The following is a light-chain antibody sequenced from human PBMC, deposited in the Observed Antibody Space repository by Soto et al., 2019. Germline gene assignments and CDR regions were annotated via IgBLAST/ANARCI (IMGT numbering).Light chain of an antibody. CDR3: QVWDSSTV. Sequence: SYELTQPLSVSVALGQTARINCGGNNIETKNVQWYQQKPGQAPVLVMFRDTNRPSGIPERFSGSNSGNTATLTISRAQAGDEADYYCQVWDSSTVFGGGTKLTVL. CDR2: RDT. CDR1: NIETKN. J-gene: IGLJ3*02. V-gene: IGLV3-9*01.